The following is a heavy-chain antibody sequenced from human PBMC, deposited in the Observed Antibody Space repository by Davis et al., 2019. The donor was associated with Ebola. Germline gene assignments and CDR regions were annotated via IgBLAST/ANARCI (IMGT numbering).Heavy chain of an antibody. CDR2: INAGNGNT. CDR3: ARDAKIVVVIPDY. Sequence: AASVKVSCKASGYTFTSYAMHWVRQAPGQRLEWMGWINAGNGNTKYSQKFQGRVTITRDTSASTAYMELSSLRSDDTAVYYCARDAKIVVVIPDYWGQGTLVTVSS. CDR1: GYTFTSYA. V-gene: IGHV1-3*01. J-gene: IGHJ4*02. D-gene: IGHD3-22*01.